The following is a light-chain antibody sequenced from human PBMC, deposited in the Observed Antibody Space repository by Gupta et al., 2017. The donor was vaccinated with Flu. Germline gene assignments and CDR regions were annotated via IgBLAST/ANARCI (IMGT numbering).Light chain of an antibody. Sequence: DIQMTQSPSSLSASVGDRVTVSCRASQNIINYLSWYQQKPGKAPKLLILAASSLQSGVPSRFGGDGSGTDFTLTISNIQPEDFATYYCQQSYNSPWTFGQGTKVEFK. CDR2: AAS. CDR3: QQSYNSPWT. V-gene: IGKV1-39*01. CDR1: QNIINY. J-gene: IGKJ1*01.